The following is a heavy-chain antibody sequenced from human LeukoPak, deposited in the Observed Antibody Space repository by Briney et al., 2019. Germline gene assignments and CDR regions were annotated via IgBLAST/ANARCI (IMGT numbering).Heavy chain of an antibody. V-gene: IGHV4-34*01. Sequence: PSETLSLTCAVYGGSFSGYYWSWIRQPPGKGLEWIGEINHSGSTNYNPSLKSRVTISVDTSKNQFSLKLSSVTAADTAVYYCAGRLVSVGGNWFDPWGQGTLVTVSS. CDR3: AGRLVSVGGNWFDP. CDR1: GGSFSGYY. D-gene: IGHD6-19*01. J-gene: IGHJ5*02. CDR2: INHSGST.